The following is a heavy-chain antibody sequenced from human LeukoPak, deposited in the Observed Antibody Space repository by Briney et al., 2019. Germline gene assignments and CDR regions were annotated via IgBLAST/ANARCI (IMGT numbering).Heavy chain of an antibody. J-gene: IGHJ4*02. Sequence: PSETLSLTCTVSGGSISSYYWNWIRQPPGKGLEWIGYIYYSGSTNYNPSLKSRVTISVDTSKNQFSLKLSSVTAADTAVYYCARGRRWWFGELLYPPCFDYWGQGTLVTVSS. CDR2: IYYSGST. V-gene: IGHV4-59*12. CDR1: GGSISSYY. D-gene: IGHD3-10*01. CDR3: ARGRRWWFGELLYPPCFDY.